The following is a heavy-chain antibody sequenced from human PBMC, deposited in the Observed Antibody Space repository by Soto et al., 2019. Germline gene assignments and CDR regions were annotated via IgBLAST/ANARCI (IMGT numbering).Heavy chain of an antibody. CDR1: GDSVTIGDYY. CDR2: IYYSGNT. V-gene: IGHV4-61*08. Sequence: SETLSLTCTVSGDSVTIGDYYLSWIRQPPGKGLEWIGYIYYSGNTNYSPSLKSRVAISLDTSHNQFSLKLSSVTAADTAVYFCARIPVDTYRTYWFDPWGQGTLVTVSS. D-gene: IGHD5-12*01. CDR3: ARIPVDTYRTYWFDP. J-gene: IGHJ5*01.